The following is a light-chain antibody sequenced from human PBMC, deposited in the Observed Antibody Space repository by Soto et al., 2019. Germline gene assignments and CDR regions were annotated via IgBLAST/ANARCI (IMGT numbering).Light chain of an antibody. CDR2: DAS. CDR3: QQYDNWPLS. CDR1: QNVRSN. Sequence: EIVMTQSPATLSVSPGERATLSCRASQNVRSNLAWYHQKPGQAPRLLISDASTRATGIPARFSGSGSGTDFTLTITSLQSEDFAVYYCQQYDNWPLSFGGGTRVEIK. V-gene: IGKV3-15*01. J-gene: IGKJ4*01.